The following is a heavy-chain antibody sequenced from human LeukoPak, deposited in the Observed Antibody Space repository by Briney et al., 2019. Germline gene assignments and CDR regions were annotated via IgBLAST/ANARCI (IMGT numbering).Heavy chain of an antibody. Sequence: VASVKVSCKTSGYIFSNHYIHWVRQAPGQGPEWMGIIRPSSGRADYIQKFQGRVTMTRDMSTTTVYMELTTLGSDDTAVYFCAREPPESYYFDYWGQGTLVTVSS. D-gene: IGHD2/OR15-2a*01. V-gene: IGHV1-46*01. CDR2: IRPSSGRA. CDR1: GYIFSNHY. J-gene: IGHJ4*02. CDR3: AREPPESYYFDY.